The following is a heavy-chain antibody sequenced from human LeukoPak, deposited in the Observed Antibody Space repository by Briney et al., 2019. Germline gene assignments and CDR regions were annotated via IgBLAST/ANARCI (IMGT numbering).Heavy chain of an antibody. D-gene: IGHD3-9*01. CDR1: GGSISNYY. J-gene: IGHJ6*02. CDR2: IYYSGST. CDR3: ARDRAYYDILTGSLLDYYGMDV. V-gene: IGHV4-59*01. Sequence: TSSETLSLTCTVSGGSISNYYWSWIRQPPGKGLEWIGYIYYSGSTNYNPSLKSRVTISVDTSKNQFSLKLSSVTAADTAVYYCARDRAYYDILTGSLLDYYGMDVWGQGTTVTVSS.